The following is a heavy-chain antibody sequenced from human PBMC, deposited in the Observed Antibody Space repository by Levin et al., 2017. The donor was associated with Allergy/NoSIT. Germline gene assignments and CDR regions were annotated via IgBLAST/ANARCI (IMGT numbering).Heavy chain of an antibody. J-gene: IGHJ4*02. Sequence: SCEASGFTFTDYYMTWIRRAPGMGLEWVSYISSSGTIIYYADSVKGRFTISRDNAKNSLYLQMNSLRAVDTAVYYCARVTRCGGDCYFLDSWGQGVLVTVSS. CDR1: GFTFTDYY. D-gene: IGHD2-21*02. CDR3: ARVTRCGGDCYFLDS. V-gene: IGHV3-11*01. CDR2: ISSSGTII.